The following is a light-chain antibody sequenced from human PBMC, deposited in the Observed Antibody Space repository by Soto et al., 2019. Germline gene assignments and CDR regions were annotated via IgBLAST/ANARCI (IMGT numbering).Light chain of an antibody. V-gene: IGLV2-14*01. J-gene: IGLJ1*01. CDR2: EVS. CDR1: NSDVGIYDF. Sequence: QSVLTQPASVSGTPGQSITISCTGSNSDVGIYDFVSWYQHHPGRAPKLIVSEVSHRPSGVPNRFPGSKSGNTASLTISGLQSEDEADYYCISYTSDDVRYVFGTGTKVTVL. CDR3: ISYTSDDVRYV.